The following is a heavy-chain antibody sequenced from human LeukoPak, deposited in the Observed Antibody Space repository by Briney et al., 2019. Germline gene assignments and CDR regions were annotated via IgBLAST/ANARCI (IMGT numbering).Heavy chain of an antibody. D-gene: IGHD5-18*01. J-gene: IGHJ4*02. CDR2: IKQEGSEK. CDR3: ARDDHTSSSN. CDR1: GFTFSSYW. Sequence: GGSLRLSCAASGFTFSSYWMSWVRQAPGKGLEWVANIKQEGSEKYYVDSVKGRFTISRDNAKNLLYLQMNSLRAEDTAMYYCARDDHTSSSNWGQGTLVTVSS. V-gene: IGHV3-7*05.